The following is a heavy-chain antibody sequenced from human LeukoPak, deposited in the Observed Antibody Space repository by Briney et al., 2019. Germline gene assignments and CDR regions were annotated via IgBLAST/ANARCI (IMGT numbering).Heavy chain of an antibody. CDR1: GFTFSSYW. CDR3: AKLWPDYDFWSDHTFDY. CDR2: INTDGSST. V-gene: IGHV3-74*01. Sequence: GGSRRLSCAASGFTFSSYWMHWVRQAPGKGLVWVSRINTDGSSTSYADSVKGRFTISRDNSKNTLYLQMNSLRAEDTAVYYCAKLWPDYDFWSDHTFDYWGQGTLVTVSS. J-gene: IGHJ4*02. D-gene: IGHD3-3*01.